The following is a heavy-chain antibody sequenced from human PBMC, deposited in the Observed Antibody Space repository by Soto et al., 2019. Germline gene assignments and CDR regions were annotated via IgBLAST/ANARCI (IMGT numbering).Heavy chain of an antibody. J-gene: IGHJ6*02. CDR2: INPNSGGT. Sequence: ASVKVSCKASGYTFTGYYMHWVRQAPGQGLEWMGWINPNSGGTNYAQKFQGRVTMTRDTSISTAYMELSSLRSDDTAVYYGARDITVSTFGNFYGMEVWGPGTTGTVSS. V-gene: IGHV1-2*02. CDR1: GYTFTGYY. D-gene: IGHD4-4*01. CDR3: ARDITVSTFGNFYGMEV.